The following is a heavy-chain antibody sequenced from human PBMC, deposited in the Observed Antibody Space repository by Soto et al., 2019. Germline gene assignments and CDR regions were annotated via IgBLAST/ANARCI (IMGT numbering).Heavy chain of an antibody. J-gene: IGHJ4*02. D-gene: IGHD3-22*01. CDR2: IYCSGST. CDR1: GGSISNYY. Sequence: PETLSLTCTVSGGSISNYYWSWIRQPPGKGLEWIGFIYCSGSTNYPSSPESRVTISVDTSKNQFSLKLSSVTAADTAVYYCASIGSSGYMDYWGQGTLVTVSS. V-gene: IGHV4-59*01. CDR3: ASIGSSGYMDY.